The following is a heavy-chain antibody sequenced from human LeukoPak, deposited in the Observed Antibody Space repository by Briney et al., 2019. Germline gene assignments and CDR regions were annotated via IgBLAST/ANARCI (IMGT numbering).Heavy chain of an antibody. CDR3: AKFNERYDILTGYYKHYYYMDV. Sequence: GGSLRLSCAASGFIFSSYAMSWVRQAPGKGLEWVSAISGSGGSTYYADSVKGRFTISRDNSKNTLYLQMNSLRAEDTAVYYCAKFNERYDILTGYYKHYYYMDVWGKGTTVTVSS. J-gene: IGHJ6*03. CDR1: GFIFSSYA. CDR2: ISGSGGST. D-gene: IGHD3-9*01. V-gene: IGHV3-23*01.